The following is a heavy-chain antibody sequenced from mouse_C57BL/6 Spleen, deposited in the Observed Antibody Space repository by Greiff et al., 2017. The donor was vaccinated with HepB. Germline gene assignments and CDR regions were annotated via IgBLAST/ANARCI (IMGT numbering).Heavy chain of an antibody. V-gene: IGHV1-78*01. CDR1: GYTFTDHT. CDR2: IYPRDGST. Sequence: VQVVESDAELVKPGASVKISCKVSGYTFTDHTIHWMKQRPEQGLEWIGYIYPRDGSTKYNEKFKGKATLTADKSSSTAYMQLNSLTSEDSAVYFCARVRYYDYDFAYWGQGTLVTVSA. J-gene: IGHJ3*01. CDR3: ARVRYYDYDFAY. D-gene: IGHD2-4*01.